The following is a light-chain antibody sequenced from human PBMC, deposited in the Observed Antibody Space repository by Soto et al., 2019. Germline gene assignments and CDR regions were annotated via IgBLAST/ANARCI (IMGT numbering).Light chain of an antibody. J-gene: IGLJ1*01. CDR2: DDN. CDR3: GSWDSSLSAYV. V-gene: IGLV1-51*01. CDR1: SSNIGAGYD. Sequence: QSALAQAPSVSGAPGQRVTISCTGSSSNIGAGYDVHWYQQLPGTAPKVLIYDDNKRPSGIPDRFSGSKSGTSATLGITGFQTGDEADYYCGSWDSSLSAYVFGTGTKVTVL.